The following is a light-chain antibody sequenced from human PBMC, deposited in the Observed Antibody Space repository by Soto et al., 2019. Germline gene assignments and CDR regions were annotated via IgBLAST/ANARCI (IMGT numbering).Light chain of an antibody. CDR2: LGS. CDR1: ESLLFTNGYKY. J-gene: IGKJ3*01. V-gene: IGKV2-28*01. Sequence: DIVMTQSPLSLPVSPGEAASISCRASESLLFTNGYKYLDWYVQKPGQSPQLLIYLGSHRAPGVPDRFSGSGSGTDFTLKISRVEAEDVGFYYCMQGVETPFTFGPGTKVDIK. CDR3: MQGVETPFT.